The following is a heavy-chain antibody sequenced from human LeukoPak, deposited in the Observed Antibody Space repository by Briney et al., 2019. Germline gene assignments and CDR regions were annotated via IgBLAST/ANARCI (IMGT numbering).Heavy chain of an antibody. CDR3: ARDMGGDIVLMVYAMDVDY. CDR1: GYTFTSYY. Sequence: ASVKVSCKASGYTFTSYYMHWVRQAPGQGLEWMGIINPSGGSTSYAQKLQGRVTMITDTSTSTAYMELRSLRSDDTAVYYCARDMGGDIVLMVYAMDVDYWGQGTLVTVSS. D-gene: IGHD2-8*01. V-gene: IGHV1-46*01. CDR2: INPSGGST. J-gene: IGHJ4*02.